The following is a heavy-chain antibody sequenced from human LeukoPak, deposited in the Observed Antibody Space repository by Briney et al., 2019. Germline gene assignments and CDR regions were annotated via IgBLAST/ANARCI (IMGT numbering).Heavy chain of an antibody. CDR3: VKEVVATIPPL. CDR1: GFILSNCA. V-gene: IGHV3-23*01. Sequence: PGGSLRLSCAASGFILSNCAMTWVRQAPGKGLEWVSGIGTKGTRTYYADSVKGRFTISRDNSKNTLFLQMNSLRAEDTAVYYCVKEVVATIPPLWGQGTLVTVSS. D-gene: IGHD5-12*01. CDR2: IGTKGTRT. J-gene: IGHJ4*02.